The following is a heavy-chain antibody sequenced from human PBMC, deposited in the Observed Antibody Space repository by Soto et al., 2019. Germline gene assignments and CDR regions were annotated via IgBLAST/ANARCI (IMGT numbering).Heavy chain of an antibody. V-gene: IGHV1-2*02. CDR1: GYTFTVYY. CDR3: ARDLAKVGGSAGFDY. CDR2: INPKSGGT. J-gene: IGHJ4*02. Sequence: QVQLVQSGAEVKKPGASVNVSCKASGYTFTVYYMHWVRQAPGQGLEWMGWINPKSGGTMYPQKFQGRVTMTWDTSISTALMALTRLRSDDTAVYYCARDLAKVGGSAGFDYWGQGTLVSVSS. D-gene: IGHD1-26*01.